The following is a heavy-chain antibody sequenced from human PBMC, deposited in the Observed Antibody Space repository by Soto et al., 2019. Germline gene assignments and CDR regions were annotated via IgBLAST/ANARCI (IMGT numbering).Heavy chain of an antibody. CDR2: ISSSSSYI. V-gene: IGHV3-21*01. CDR3: ARGEYQLLLMTFDS. J-gene: IGHJ4*02. D-gene: IGHD2-2*01. CDR1: GFTFSSYS. Sequence: GGSLRLSCAAPGFTFSSYSMNWVRQAPGKGLEWVSSISSSSSYIYYADSVKGRFTISRDNAKNSLYLQMNSLRAEDTAVYYCARGEYQLLLMTFDSWGQGTLVTVSS.